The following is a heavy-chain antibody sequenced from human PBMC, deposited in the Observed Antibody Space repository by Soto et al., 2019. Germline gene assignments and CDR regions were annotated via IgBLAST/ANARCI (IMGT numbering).Heavy chain of an antibody. J-gene: IGHJ4*02. CDR1: GGSISSYY. CDR3: ARDRSLVPGGYFDY. CDR2: IYYSGST. Sequence: SETLSLTCTVSGGSISSYYWSWIRQPPGKGLEWIGYIYYSGSTNYNPSLKSRVTISVDTSKNQFSLKLSSVTAADTAVYYCARDRSLVPGGYFDYWGQGTLVTVSS. V-gene: IGHV4-59*01. D-gene: IGHD6-6*01.